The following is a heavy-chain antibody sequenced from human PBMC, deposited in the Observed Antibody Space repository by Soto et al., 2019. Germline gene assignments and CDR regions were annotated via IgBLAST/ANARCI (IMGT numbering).Heavy chain of an antibody. CDR2: TKSKTDGGTT. V-gene: IGHV3-15*07. D-gene: IGHD3-3*01. Sequence: PGGSLRLSCAASGFTFSNAWMNWVRQAPGKGLEWVGRTKSKTDGGTTDYAAPVKGRFTISRDDSKNTLYLQMNSLKTEDTAVYYCTTDRYDFWSGYYKYFDYWGQGTLVTVSS. CDR1: GFTFSNAW. CDR3: TTDRYDFWSGYYKYFDY. J-gene: IGHJ4*02.